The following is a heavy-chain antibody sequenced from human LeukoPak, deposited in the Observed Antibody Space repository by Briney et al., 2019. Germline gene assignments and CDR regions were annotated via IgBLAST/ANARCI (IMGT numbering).Heavy chain of an antibody. V-gene: IGHV1-69*06. J-gene: IGHJ4*02. Sequence: GASVNVSCKSSVGTFSSYAISWVRQAPGQGLEWMGRIIPIFGTANYAQKFQGRVTITADKSTSTAYMELSSLRSEDTAVYYCAIVGANYWGQGTLVTVSS. CDR1: VGTFSSYA. CDR2: IIPIFGTA. D-gene: IGHD1-26*01. CDR3: AIVGANY.